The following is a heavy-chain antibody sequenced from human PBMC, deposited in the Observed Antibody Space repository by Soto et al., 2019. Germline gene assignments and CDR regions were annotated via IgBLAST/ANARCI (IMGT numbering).Heavy chain of an antibody. CDR3: TRGRQYYQYAMDV. V-gene: IGHV1-46*03. CDR2: INPSGGST. CDR1: GYTFTDYF. Sequence: QVQVVQSGAEVKKPGASVRISCKASGYTFTDYFKHWVRQAPGQGLEWMGRINPSGGSTTKAQKFQGRITMTGDTSTSTAYMELSSLRSDDTAVYYCTRGRQYYQYAMDVWGQGTTVTVSS. J-gene: IGHJ6*02.